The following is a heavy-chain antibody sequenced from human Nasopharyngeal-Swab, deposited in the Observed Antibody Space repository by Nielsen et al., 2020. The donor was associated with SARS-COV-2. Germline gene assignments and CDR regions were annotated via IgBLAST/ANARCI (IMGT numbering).Heavy chain of an antibody. CDR2: TRNKANSYTT. Sequence: VRQAPGKGLEWVGRTRNKANSYTTEYAASVRGRLTISRDDSKNSLYLQMNSLKTEDAAVYYCARDGVAGTDYYYMDVWGKGTTVTVSS. D-gene: IGHD6-19*01. J-gene: IGHJ6*03. CDR3: ARDGVAGTDYYYMDV. V-gene: IGHV3-72*01.